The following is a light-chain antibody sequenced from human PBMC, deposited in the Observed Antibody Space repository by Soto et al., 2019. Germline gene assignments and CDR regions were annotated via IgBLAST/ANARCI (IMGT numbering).Light chain of an antibody. V-gene: IGKV1-39*01. Sequence: DIQMTQSPSSLSASVGDRVTITCRASQSISIYLNWYQQKPGKAPKVLIYAASTLQSGVPSRFSGSGSGTDFTLTISSLQAEDFATYYCQQSFSFPWTFGLGTKVEIK. CDR3: QQSFSFPWT. J-gene: IGKJ1*01. CDR2: AAS. CDR1: QSISIY.